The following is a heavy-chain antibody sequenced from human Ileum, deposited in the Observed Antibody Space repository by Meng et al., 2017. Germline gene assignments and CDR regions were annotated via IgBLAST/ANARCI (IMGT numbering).Heavy chain of an antibody. CDR2: IYWDDDK. D-gene: IGHD6-13*01. V-gene: IGHV2-5*02. CDR3: AHRLAYSSNYNVGWFDP. J-gene: IGHJ5*02. Sequence: QIPLKESGPPLVKPTQTLTLTCTFSGFSLSTSGVGVAWIRQPPGKALECLALIYWDDDKRYNPSLKNRLTITKDTSKNQVVLTMTNMDLVDTATYYCAHRLAYSSNYNVGWFDPWGQGTLVTASS. CDR1: GFSLSTSGVG.